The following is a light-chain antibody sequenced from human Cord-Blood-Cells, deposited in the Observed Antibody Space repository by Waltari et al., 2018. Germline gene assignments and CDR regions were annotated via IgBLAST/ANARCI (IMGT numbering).Light chain of an antibody. CDR2: DVS. CDR3: SSYTSSSTYV. CDR1: SSDFGGYKH. V-gene: IGLV2-14*01. Sequence: QSALTQPASVSGSPGQSNTISCTGTSSDFGGYKHVPWYQQHPGKAPQLMIYDVSNRPSGVSNRFSGSKSGNTASLTISGLQAEDEADYYCSSYTSSSTYVFGTGTKVTVL. J-gene: IGLJ1*01.